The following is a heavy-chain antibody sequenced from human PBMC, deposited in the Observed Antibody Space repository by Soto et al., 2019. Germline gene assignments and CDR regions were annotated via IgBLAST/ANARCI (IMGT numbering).Heavy chain of an antibody. V-gene: IGHV3-15*07. D-gene: IGHD5-18*01. J-gene: IGHJ4*02. CDR2: IKSKTDGGTT. Sequence: GGSLRLSCAVSGVTLTDVWMNWVRQAPGKGPEWVGRIKSKTDGGTTDYAAPVKGRFTISRDDSENTLYLQMNSLKTEDTAVYYCSHGYYQYFDSWGQGTLVTVSS. CDR3: SHGYYQYFDS. CDR1: GVTLTDVW.